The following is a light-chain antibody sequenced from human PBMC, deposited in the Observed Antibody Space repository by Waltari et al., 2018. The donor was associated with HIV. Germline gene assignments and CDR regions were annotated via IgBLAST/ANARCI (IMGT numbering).Light chain of an antibody. CDR3: AVLDDTLGGGV. CDR1: TANIGANF. Sequence: QSVLTQPPSASGTPGQKVTISCSGGTANIGANFVFWFQQFPGTAPKLLIYRDNLRHSGVPARFSCSKSATSASLTISGLRSDDEAHYFCAVLDDTLGGGVFGGGTKLTVL. V-gene: IGLV1-47*01. J-gene: IGLJ2*01. CDR2: RDN.